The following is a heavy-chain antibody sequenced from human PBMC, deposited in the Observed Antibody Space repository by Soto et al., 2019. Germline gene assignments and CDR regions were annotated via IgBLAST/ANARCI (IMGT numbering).Heavy chain of an antibody. D-gene: IGHD3-3*01. V-gene: IGHV1-69*01. Sequence: QVQLVQSGAEVKKPGSSVKVSCKASGGTFSSYAISWVRQAPGQGLEWMGGIIPIFGTANYAQKFQGRVTITADESTSTAYMELSSLRSEDTAVYYCARDGNYDFWGGRSTNWFDPWGQGTLVTVSS. CDR1: GGTFSSYA. CDR3: ARDGNYDFWGGRSTNWFDP. CDR2: IIPIFGTA. J-gene: IGHJ5*02.